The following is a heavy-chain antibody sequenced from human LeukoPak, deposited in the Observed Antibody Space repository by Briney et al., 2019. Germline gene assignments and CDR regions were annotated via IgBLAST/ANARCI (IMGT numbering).Heavy chain of an antibody. CDR3: ARSRAAMAINLDY. J-gene: IGHJ4*02. V-gene: IGHV3-11*01. D-gene: IGHD5-18*01. CDR1: GFTFSDYY. Sequence: GGSLRLSCAASGFTFSDYYVSWIRQAPGKGLEWVSYISSSGSTIYYADSVKGRFTISRDNAKNSLYLQMNSLRAEDTAVYYCARSRAAMAINLDYWGQGTLVTVSS. CDR2: ISSSGSTI.